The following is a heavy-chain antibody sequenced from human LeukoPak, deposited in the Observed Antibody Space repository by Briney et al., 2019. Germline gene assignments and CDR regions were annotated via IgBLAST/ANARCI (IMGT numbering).Heavy chain of an antibody. J-gene: IGHJ5*02. V-gene: IGHV4-28*05. D-gene: IGHD7-27*01. CDR3: ASQKPHNWGGWFDP. Sequence: SDTLSLTCAVSGYSISTSNYWAWIRQPPGKGLEWIGHIYYSGGIYYNPSLKSRVTMSVDTSKNQFSLKLSSVTAADTAVYYCASQKPHNWGGWFDPWGQGTLVTVSS. CDR2: IYYSGGI. CDR1: GYSISTSNY.